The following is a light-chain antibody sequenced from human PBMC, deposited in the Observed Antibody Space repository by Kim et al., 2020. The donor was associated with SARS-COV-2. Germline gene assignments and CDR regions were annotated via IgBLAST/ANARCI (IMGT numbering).Light chain of an antibody. CDR2: RNN. CDR3: TALDSSLSVV. V-gene: IGLV10-54*02. CDR1: SNILGNQG. Sequence: STTATLTCTGNSNILGNQGAAWRQQHQGHPPKLLSYRNNNRPSGISERFSASRSGNTASLSITGLQPEDEADYYCTALDSSLSVVFGGGTQLTVL. J-gene: IGLJ2*01.